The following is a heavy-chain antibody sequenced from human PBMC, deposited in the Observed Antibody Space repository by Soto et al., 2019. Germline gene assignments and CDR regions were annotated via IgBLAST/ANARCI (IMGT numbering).Heavy chain of an antibody. Sequence: SETLSLTCAVYGGSFSGYYWSWIRQPPGKGLEWIGEINHSGSTNYNPSLKSRVTISVDTSKNQFSLKLSSVTAADTAVYYCARARVVVAAYRNNYYYYYMDVWGKGTTVTVSS. D-gene: IGHD2-15*01. CDR2: INHSGST. CDR3: ARARVVVAAYRNNYYYYYMDV. J-gene: IGHJ6*03. CDR1: GGSFSGYY. V-gene: IGHV4-34*01.